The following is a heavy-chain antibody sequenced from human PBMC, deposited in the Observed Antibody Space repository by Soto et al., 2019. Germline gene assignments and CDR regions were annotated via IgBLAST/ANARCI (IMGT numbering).Heavy chain of an antibody. CDR2: ISGIDGST. CDR1: GFTFSSYA. J-gene: IGHJ4*02. V-gene: IGHV3-23*01. Sequence: EVQLLESGGGLVPPGGSLRLSCAASGFTFSSYAISWVRQAPGQGLEWVSSISGIDGSTSYANSVKGRFTISRDNSKNTLFLQMNSLRAEDTAVYYCAPFTRDTTLFPIFYWGQGTPVTVSS. D-gene: IGHD1-1*01. CDR3: APFTRDTTLFPIFY.